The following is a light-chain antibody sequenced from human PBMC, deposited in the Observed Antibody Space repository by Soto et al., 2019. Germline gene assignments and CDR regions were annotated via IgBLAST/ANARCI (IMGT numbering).Light chain of an antibody. CDR3: QQYDSDVVS. J-gene: IGKJ4*01. CDR1: QSVRSW. Sequence: DIQMTQSPATLSASVGDRVTITCRASQSVRSWLAWYQQKPGKAPKLLMYDASTLEGGVPSRFSGSGSGTEFTLTISGLQPDDLATYYCQQYDSDVVSFGGGTEVE. V-gene: IGKV1-5*01. CDR2: DAS.